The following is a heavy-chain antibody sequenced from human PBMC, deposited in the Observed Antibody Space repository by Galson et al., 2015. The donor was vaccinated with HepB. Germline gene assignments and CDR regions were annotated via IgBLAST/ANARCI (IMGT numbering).Heavy chain of an antibody. D-gene: IGHD6-13*01. Sequence: SVKVSRKASGGTFSSYIISWVRQAPGQGLEWMGRIIPILGIANYAQKFQGRVTITADKSTSTAYMELSSLRSEDTAMYYCARAPLHLTLAAAGSFFDYWGQGTLVTVSS. J-gene: IGHJ4*02. CDR2: IIPILGIA. CDR3: ARAPLHLTLAAAGSFFDY. CDR1: GGTFSSYI. V-gene: IGHV1-69*02.